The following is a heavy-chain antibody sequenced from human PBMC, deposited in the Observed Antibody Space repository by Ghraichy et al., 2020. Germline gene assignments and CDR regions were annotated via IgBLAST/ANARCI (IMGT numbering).Heavy chain of an antibody. CDR1: GGSFSGYY. Sequence: TLSLTCAVYGGSFSGYYWSWIRQPPGKGLEWIGEINHSGSTNYNPSLKSRVTISVDTSKNQFSLKLSSVTAADTAVYYCARGMRQWLGREFGYWGQGTLVTVSS. J-gene: IGHJ4*02. CDR2: INHSGST. CDR3: ARGMRQWLGREFGY. D-gene: IGHD6-19*01. V-gene: IGHV4-34*01.